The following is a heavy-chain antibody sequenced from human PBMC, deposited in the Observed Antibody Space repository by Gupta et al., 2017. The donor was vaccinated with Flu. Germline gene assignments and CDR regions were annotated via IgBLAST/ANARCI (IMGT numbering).Heavy chain of an antibody. D-gene: IGHD6-19*01. CDR2: ISGSGGST. J-gene: IGHJ4*02. CDR3: AKDYTDSSGHYFDY. Sequence: QAPGKGLEWVSAISGSGGSTYYADSVKGRFTISRDNSKNTLYLQMNSLRAEDTAVYYCAKDYTDSSGHYFDYWGQGTLVTVSS. V-gene: IGHV3-23*01.